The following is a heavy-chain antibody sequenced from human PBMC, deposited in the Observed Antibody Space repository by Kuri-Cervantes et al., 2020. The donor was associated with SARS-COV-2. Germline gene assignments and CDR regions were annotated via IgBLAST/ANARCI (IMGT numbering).Heavy chain of an antibody. CDR1: GFSFSNSY. V-gene: IGHV3-33*08. CDR3: ARGAANYYYMDV. J-gene: IGHJ6*03. D-gene: IGHD3-16*01. Sequence: GGSLRLSCAASGFSFSNSYMSWIRQAPGKGLEWVAVIWYDGENEYYAGSVKGRFTISRDNSKNTVSLHMNSLRAEDTAMYYCARGAANYYYMDVWGKGTTVTVSS. CDR2: IWYDGENE.